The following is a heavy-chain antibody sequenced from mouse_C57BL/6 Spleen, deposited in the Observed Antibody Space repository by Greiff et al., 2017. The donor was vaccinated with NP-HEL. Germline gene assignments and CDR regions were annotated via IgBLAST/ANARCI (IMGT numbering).Heavy chain of an antibody. D-gene: IGHD2-5*01. V-gene: IGHV1-82*01. J-gene: IGHJ4*01. Sequence: QVQLKQSGPELVKPGASVKISCKASGYAFSSSWMNWVKQRPGKGLEWIGRIYPGDGDTNYNGKFKGKATLTADKSSSTAYMQLSSLTSEDSAVYFCAIHSNYFYYAMDYWGQGTSVTVSS. CDR2: IYPGDGDT. CDR1: GYAFSSSW. CDR3: AIHSNYFYYAMDY.